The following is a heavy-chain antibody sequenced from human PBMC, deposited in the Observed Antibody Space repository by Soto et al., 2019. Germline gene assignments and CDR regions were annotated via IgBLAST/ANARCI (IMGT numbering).Heavy chain of an antibody. J-gene: IGHJ6*02. Sequence: EVQLLESGGGLVQPGGSLRLSRAASGFTFSTYAMSWVRQAPGQGLEWVSSISGSGRNTYYTDSVKGRFAISRDNSRNTLFLQMSILRAEDTAVYYCAKDDSSSLGMDVWGQGTTVTVSS. CDR2: ISGSGRNT. V-gene: IGHV3-23*01. CDR1: GFTFSTYA. CDR3: AKDDSSSLGMDV. D-gene: IGHD3-22*01.